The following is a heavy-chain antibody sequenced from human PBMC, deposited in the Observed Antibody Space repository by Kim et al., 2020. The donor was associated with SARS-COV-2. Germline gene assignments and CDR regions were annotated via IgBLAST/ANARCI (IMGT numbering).Heavy chain of an antibody. Sequence: YVGSVKGRFIISRDNAGNSLYVQMNNLRVEDTAVYYWAREPFASPWDYWGQGTQVTVSS. D-gene: IGHD3-3*02. CDR3: AREPFASPWDY. J-gene: IGHJ4*02. V-gene: IGHV3-7*01.